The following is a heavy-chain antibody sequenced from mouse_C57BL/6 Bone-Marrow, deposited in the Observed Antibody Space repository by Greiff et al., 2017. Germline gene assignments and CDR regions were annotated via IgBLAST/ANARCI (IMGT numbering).Heavy chain of an antibody. CDR2: INPGSGGT. V-gene: IGHV1-54*01. CDR3: ARPYYGRGFAY. Sequence: QVHVKQSGAELVRPGTSVKVSCKASGYAFTNYLIEWVKQRPGQGLEWIGVINPGSGGTNYNEKFKGKATLTADKSSSTAYMQLSSLTSEDSAVYFCARPYYGRGFAYWGQGTLVTVSA. CDR1: GYAFTNYL. D-gene: IGHD1-1*01. J-gene: IGHJ3*01.